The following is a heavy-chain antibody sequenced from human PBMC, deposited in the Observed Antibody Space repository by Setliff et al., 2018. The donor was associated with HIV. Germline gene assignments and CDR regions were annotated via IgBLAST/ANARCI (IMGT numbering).Heavy chain of an antibody. V-gene: IGHV4-61*01. Sequence: SETLSLTCTVSGGSISSGSYYWSWIRQPPGKGLEWIGYIYYSGSTNYNPSLKSRVTISVDTSKNQFSLNMTSLTTADTAIYYCGRGPHIVGAPWAVIDYWAQGKPVTVSS. CDR2: IYYSGST. J-gene: IGHJ4*02. CDR1: GGSISSGSYY. CDR3: GRGPHIVGAPWAVIDY. D-gene: IGHD1-26*01.